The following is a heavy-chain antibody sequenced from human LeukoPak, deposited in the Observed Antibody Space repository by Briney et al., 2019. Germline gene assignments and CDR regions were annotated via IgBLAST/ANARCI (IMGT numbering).Heavy chain of an antibody. Sequence: GGSMRLSCAASGFTFSSYSMNWVRQAPGKGLEWLSYISSRSSTIYYADSVKGRFTISRDNPKNSLYLQMNSLRAEDTAVYYCARAIGVGGCSSASCYYFDYWGQGTLVTVSS. D-gene: IGHD2-2*01. CDR1: GFTFSSYS. J-gene: IGHJ4*02. CDR3: ARAIGVGGCSSASCYYFDY. V-gene: IGHV3-48*01. CDR2: ISSRSSTI.